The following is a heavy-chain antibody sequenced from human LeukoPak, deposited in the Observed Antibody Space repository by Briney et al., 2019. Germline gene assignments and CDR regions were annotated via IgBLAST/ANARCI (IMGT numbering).Heavy chain of an antibody. V-gene: IGHV1-2*02. D-gene: IGHD2-2*01. CDR1: GYTFTGYD. CDR2: INPNSGGT. Sequence: ASVKVSCKASGYTFTGYDMHWVRQAPGQGLEWMGWINPNSGGTNYAQKFQGRVTMTRDTSISTAYMELSRLRSDDTAVYYCARDRLVPAAYYYYYYMDVWGKGTTVTVSS. CDR3: ARDRLVPAAYYYYYYMDV. J-gene: IGHJ6*03.